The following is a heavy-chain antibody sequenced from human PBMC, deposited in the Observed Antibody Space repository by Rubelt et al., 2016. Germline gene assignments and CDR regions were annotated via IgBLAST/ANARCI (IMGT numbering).Heavy chain of an antibody. V-gene: IGHV4-39*07. Sequence: QLQLQESGPGLVKPSETLSLTCTVSGGSISSSSYYWGWIRQPPGKGLEWIGSIYYSGSTYYNPSLKSRVTISVDRSKNQFSLKLSSVTAADTAVYYCARGGILNWFDPWGQGTLVTVSS. CDR3: ARGGILNWFDP. CDR1: GGSISSSSYY. D-gene: IGHD6-25*01. J-gene: IGHJ5*02. CDR2: IYYSGST.